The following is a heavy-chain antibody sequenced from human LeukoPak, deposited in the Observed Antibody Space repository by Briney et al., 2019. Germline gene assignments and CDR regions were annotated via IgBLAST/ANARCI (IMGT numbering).Heavy chain of an antibody. CDR1: GFTFSSYA. Sequence: PGRSLRLSCAASGFTFSSYAMHWVRQAPGKGLEWVAVISYDGSNKYYADSVKGRFTISRDNSKNTLYLQMNSLRAEDTAVYYCAKDWGETYYYDSSGYLEDYWGQGTLVTVSS. CDR3: AKDWGETYYYDSSGYLEDY. D-gene: IGHD3-22*01. J-gene: IGHJ4*02. V-gene: IGHV3-30*04. CDR2: ISYDGSNK.